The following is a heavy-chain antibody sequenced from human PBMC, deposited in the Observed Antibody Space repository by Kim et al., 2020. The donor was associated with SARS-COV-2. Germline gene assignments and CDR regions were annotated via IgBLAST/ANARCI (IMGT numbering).Heavy chain of an antibody. J-gene: IGHJ6*02. Sequence: GGSLRLSCAASGFTFSSYWMSWVRQAPGKGLEWVANIKKDGSEKYYVDSVKGRFTISRDNAKNSLYLQMNSLRAEDTAVYYCARDRCSSTSCYGGYYYYGMDVWGQGTTVTVSS. CDR3: ARDRCSSTSCYGGYYYYGMDV. V-gene: IGHV3-7*03. D-gene: IGHD2-2*01. CDR2: IKKDGSEK. CDR1: GFTFSSYW.